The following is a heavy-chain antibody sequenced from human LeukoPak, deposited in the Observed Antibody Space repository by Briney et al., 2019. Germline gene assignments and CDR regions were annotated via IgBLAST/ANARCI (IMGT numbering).Heavy chain of an antibody. V-gene: IGHV4-39*01. J-gene: IGHJ5*02. Sequence: SETLSLTCAVSGGSLSSSSYYWACIRQPPGKGLESIGSIYHDGSTYSNPSLEGRVTISVDTSKNQFSLKLTSVTAADTAMYHCARRAHVGEPAAWGQGTLVTVSS. CDR2: IYHDGST. CDR3: ARRAHVGEPAA. D-gene: IGHD2-15*01. CDR1: GGSLSSSSYY.